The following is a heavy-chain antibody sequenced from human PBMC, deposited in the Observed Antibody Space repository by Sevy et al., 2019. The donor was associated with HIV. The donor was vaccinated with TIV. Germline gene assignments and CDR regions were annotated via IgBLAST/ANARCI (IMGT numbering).Heavy chain of an antibody. CDR3: AKDRGDNYDFWSGLFDY. Sequence: GGSLRLSCAASGFTFSSYAMSWVRQAPGKGLEWVSAISGSGGSTYYADSVKGRFTISRDNSKNTLYLQMNSLRAEDTAVYYCAKDRGDNYDFWSGLFDYWGQGTLFTVSS. D-gene: IGHD3-3*01. CDR2: ISGSGGST. CDR1: GFTFSSYA. V-gene: IGHV3-23*01. J-gene: IGHJ4*02.